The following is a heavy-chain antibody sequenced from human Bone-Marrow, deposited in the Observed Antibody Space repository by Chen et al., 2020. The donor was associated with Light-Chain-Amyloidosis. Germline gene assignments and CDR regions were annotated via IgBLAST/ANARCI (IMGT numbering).Heavy chain of an antibody. V-gene: IGHV3-30*03. J-gene: IGHJ4*02. D-gene: IGHD3-10*01. CDR3: ARDGPKWFGEAQPDY. CDR2: ISFDGSKK. CDR1: GFSFSNHG. Sequence: QVHLVESGGGVVQPGRSLRLTCEASGFSFSNHGMHWVRQAPGKGLEWVAVISFDGSKKNYADSVKGRFTISRDESKNTVSLEMNSLRAEDTAMYYCARDGPKWFGEAQPDYWGQGSRVTVFS.